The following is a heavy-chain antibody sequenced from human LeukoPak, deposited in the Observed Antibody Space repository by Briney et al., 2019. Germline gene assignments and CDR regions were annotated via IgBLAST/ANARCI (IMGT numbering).Heavy chain of an antibody. CDR2: IYYSGIT. CDR3: ARHGYYYDSSGYYWPYYYYGMDV. CDR1: GGSISSYY. V-gene: IGHV4-59*08. D-gene: IGHD3-22*01. Sequence: SGTLSLTCTVSGGSISSYYWSWIRQPPGKGLEWIGYIYYSGITTYNPSLKSRITISVDTSKNQFSLKLSSVTAADTAVYYCARHGYYYDSSGYYWPYYYYGMDVWGQGTTVTV. J-gene: IGHJ6*02.